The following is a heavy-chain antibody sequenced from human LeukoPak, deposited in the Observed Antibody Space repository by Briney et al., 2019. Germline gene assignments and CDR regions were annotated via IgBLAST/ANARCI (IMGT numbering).Heavy chain of an antibody. CDR1: GGSTSSFY. Sequence: SETLSLTCNVSGGSTSSFYWSWIRQPPGKGLEWIGYIYTSGTTTYNPSLKSRATISVDTSKSRFSLTLSSVTAADTAVYYCAGGFYDRHGFYSDAFDVWGQGTLVSLSS. V-gene: IGHV4-4*09. D-gene: IGHD2/OR15-2a*01. CDR3: AGGFYDRHGFYSDAFDV. J-gene: IGHJ3*01. CDR2: IYTSGTT.